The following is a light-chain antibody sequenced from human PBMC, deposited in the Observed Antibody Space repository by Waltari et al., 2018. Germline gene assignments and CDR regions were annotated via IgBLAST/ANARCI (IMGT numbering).Light chain of an antibody. J-gene: IGLJ3*02. CDR2: RSS. CDR1: SSHIGSNV. Sequence: QSVLTQPPSASGTPGQRVTISCSGGSSHIGSNVVTWYQQFPGTAPKLLIYRSSQRPSGVPDRFSGSKSGTSASLAISGLQSEDEADFYCASWDDSLNGWVFGGGTKLTVL. CDR3: ASWDDSLNGWV. V-gene: IGLV1-44*01.